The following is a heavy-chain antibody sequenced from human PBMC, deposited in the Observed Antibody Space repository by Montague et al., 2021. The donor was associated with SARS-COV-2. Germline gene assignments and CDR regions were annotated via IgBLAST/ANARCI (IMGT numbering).Heavy chain of an antibody. CDR2: TYYRSEWYS. Sequence: CAISGDSVSTNSGTWNWVRLSPSIGLEWLGRTYYRSEWYSDYSVSVKSRISINPDTSKNQFSLQLNSVTPEDTAVYYCARAERGSCGDGNCYQYFFNYWGQGTRVTISS. CDR3: ARAERGSCGDGNCYQYFFNY. J-gene: IGHJ4*02. D-gene: IGHD2-15*01. V-gene: IGHV6-1*01. CDR1: GDSVSTNSGT.